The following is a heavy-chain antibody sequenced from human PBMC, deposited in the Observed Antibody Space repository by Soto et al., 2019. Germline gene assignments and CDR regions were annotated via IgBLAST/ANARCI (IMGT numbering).Heavy chain of an antibody. CDR1: GFSVSSKY. J-gene: IGHJ6*04. V-gene: IGHV3-66*01. D-gene: IGHD2-8*01. CDR2: IQSGGTT. CDR3: TRDDGHFNGDRYFGVPMDV. Sequence: EVQLVESGGDLVQPGGSLRLSCAASGFSVSSKYMSWVRQAPGKGLEWVSLIQSGGTTYYAGSVKGRFTISRDYSENKLFLQMNSLRVEDTAVYYCTRDDGHFNGDRYFGVPMDVWGKGTTVTVSA.